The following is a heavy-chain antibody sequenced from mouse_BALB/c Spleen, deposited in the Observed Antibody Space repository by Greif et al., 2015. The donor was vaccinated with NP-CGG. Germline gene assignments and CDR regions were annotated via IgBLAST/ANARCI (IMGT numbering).Heavy chain of an antibody. CDR1: GFTFSSYG. V-gene: IGHV5-6-3*01. CDR3: ATGFAY. Sequence: DVQLVESGGGLVQPGGSLELSCAASGFTFSSYGMSWVRQTPDKRLELVATINSNGGSTYYPDSVKGRFTISRDNAKNTLYLQMSSLKSEDTAMYYCATGFAYWGQGTLVTVSA. CDR2: INSNGGST. J-gene: IGHJ3*01.